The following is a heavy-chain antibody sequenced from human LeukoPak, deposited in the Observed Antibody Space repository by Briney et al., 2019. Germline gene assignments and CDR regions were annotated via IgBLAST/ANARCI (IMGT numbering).Heavy chain of an antibody. CDR3: AREMRGVGYYYGMDV. J-gene: IGHJ6*02. D-gene: IGHD1-26*01. Sequence: PGGSLRLSCAASGFTVSSNYMSWVRQAPGKGLEWVSVIYSGGSTYYADSVKGRFTISRHNSKNTLYLQMNSLRAEDTAVYYCAREMRGVGYYYGMDVWGQGTTVTVSS. CDR2: IYSGGST. CDR1: GFTVSSNY. V-gene: IGHV3-53*04.